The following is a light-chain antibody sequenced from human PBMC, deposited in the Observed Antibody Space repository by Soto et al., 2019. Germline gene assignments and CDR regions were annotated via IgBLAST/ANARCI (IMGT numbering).Light chain of an antibody. Sequence: QSALTQPASVSGSPGQSITISCTGTSSDVGGYNYVSWYQQHPGKAPKLMIYEVSNRPSGVSHRFSGSKSGNTASLTNSGLQAEDEAHYYCSSYTSSSTLVVFGGGTKLTVL. CDR3: SSYTSSSTLVV. V-gene: IGLV2-14*01. CDR1: SSDVGGYNY. CDR2: EVS. J-gene: IGLJ2*01.